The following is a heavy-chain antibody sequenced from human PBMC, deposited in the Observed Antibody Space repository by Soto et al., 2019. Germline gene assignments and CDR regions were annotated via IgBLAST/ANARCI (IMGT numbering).Heavy chain of an antibody. D-gene: IGHD2-21*02. J-gene: IGHJ5*02. CDR1: GDSIGVVCY. CDR2: ISSSGST. CDR3: ARSGVTGIVIPSHWFDP. Sequence: TLSLTFTVSGDSIGVVCYWSLIRQFPGRGLEWIGCISSSGSTYYNPALNNRISLSLDTSQNQFSLKLLSVTAADTAIYYCARSGVTGIVIPSHWFDPWGQGTLVTVSS. V-gene: IGHV4-31*03.